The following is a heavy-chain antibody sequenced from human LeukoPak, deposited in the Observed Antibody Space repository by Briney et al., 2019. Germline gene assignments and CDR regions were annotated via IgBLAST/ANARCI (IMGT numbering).Heavy chain of an antibody. CDR1: GFTFSSHE. V-gene: IGHV3-48*03. Sequence: PGGSLRLSCAASGFTFSSHEMNRVRQPPGKGLEWVSYISSGGSTIYYADSVKGRFTVSRDNAKNSLYLQMNSLRAEDTALYYCARDVWFDPWGEGTLVTVSS. J-gene: IGHJ5*02. CDR2: ISSGGSTI. CDR3: ARDVWFDP.